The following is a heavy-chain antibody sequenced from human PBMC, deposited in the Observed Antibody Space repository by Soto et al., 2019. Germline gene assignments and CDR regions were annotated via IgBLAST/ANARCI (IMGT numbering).Heavy chain of an antibody. J-gene: IGHJ4*02. V-gene: IGHV3-66*01. CDR1: GFTVSSNY. CDR2: IYSGGNT. CDR3: ARSYYGSGSYRVY. Sequence: GGSLRLSCAASGFTVSSNYMSWVRQAPGKGLEWVSVIYSGGNTYYADSVKGRFTISRDNSENTLYLQMNSLRAEDTTVYYCARSYYGSGSYRVYWGQGTLVTVSS. D-gene: IGHD3-10*01.